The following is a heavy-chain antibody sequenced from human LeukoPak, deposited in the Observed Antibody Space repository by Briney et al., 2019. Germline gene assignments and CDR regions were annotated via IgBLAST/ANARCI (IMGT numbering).Heavy chain of an antibody. CDR2: IYHSGST. J-gene: IGHJ4*02. Sequence: SETLSLTCTVSGYSISSGYYWGWIRQPPGKGLEWIGSIYHSGSTYYNPSLKSRVTISVDTSKNQFSLKLSSVTAADTAVYYCARGRGIAAAESYFDYWGQGTLVTVSS. CDR1: GYSISSGYY. V-gene: IGHV4-38-2*02. D-gene: IGHD6-13*01. CDR3: ARGRGIAAAESYFDY.